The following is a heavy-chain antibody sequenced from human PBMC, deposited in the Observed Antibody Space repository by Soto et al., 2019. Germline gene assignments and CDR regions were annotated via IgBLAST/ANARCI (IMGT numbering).Heavy chain of an antibody. CDR1: GYSFTSYW. CDR2: IYPGDSDT. V-gene: IGHV5-51*01. Sequence: GESLKISCKGSGYSFTSYWIGWLRQMPGKGLEWMGIIYPGDSDTRYSPSFQGQVTISADKSISTAYLQWSSLKASDTAMYYCARGFYSNYEDYDYYGMDVWGQGTTVTVSS. J-gene: IGHJ6*02. CDR3: ARGFYSNYEDYDYYGMDV. D-gene: IGHD4-4*01.